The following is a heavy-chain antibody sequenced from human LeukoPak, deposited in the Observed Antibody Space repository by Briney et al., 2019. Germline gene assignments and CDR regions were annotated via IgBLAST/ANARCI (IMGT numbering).Heavy chain of an antibody. J-gene: IGHJ6*03. D-gene: IGHD1-1*01. CDR1: GFTFSSYA. Sequence: GGSLRLSCAAAGFTFSSYALHWVRQAPGKGLEWVAFISYDGRNQYYADSVQGRFTISRDNSKNTLHLQMTSLRAEDTAVYYCAKAGDNSEPEYYYYYYMDVWGKGTTVTISS. V-gene: IGHV3-30*04. CDR3: AKAGDNSEPEYYYYYYMDV. CDR2: ISYDGRNQ.